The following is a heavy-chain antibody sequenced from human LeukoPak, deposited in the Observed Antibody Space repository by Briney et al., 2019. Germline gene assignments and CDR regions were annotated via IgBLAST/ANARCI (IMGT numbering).Heavy chain of an antibody. D-gene: IGHD2-15*01. CDR3: ASIVVVVAATPAYYFDY. Sequence: GGSLRLSCAASGFTFSDYYMSWIRQAPGKGLEWVSYISSSSSYTNYADSVKGRFTISRDNAKNSLYLQINSLRAEDTAVYYCASIVVVVAATPAYYFDYWGQGTLVTGSS. CDR1: GFTFSDYY. V-gene: IGHV3-11*06. J-gene: IGHJ4*02. CDR2: ISSSSSYT.